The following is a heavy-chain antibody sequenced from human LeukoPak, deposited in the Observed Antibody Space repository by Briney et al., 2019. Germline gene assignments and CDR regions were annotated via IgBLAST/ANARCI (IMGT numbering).Heavy chain of an antibody. D-gene: IGHD2-2*01. Sequence: PGGSLRLSCAASGFTFSSYAMSWVRQAPGKGLEWVSAISGSGGSTYYADSVEGRFTISRDNSKNTLYLQMNSLRAEDTAVYYCAKAAVYCSSTSCYPYYFDYWGQGTLVTVSS. J-gene: IGHJ4*02. CDR1: GFTFSSYA. CDR3: AKAAVYCSSTSCYPYYFDY. V-gene: IGHV3-23*01. CDR2: ISGSGGST.